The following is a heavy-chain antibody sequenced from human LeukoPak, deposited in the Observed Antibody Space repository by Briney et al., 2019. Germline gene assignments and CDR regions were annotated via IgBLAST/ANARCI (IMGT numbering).Heavy chain of an antibody. CDR2: IYYSGST. CDR3: ARVLRDYDSRAYDAFDI. D-gene: IGHD3-22*01. CDR1: GGSISSSSYY. V-gene: IGHV4-39*01. Sequence: TSETLSLTCTVSGGSISSSSYYWGWIRQPPGKGLEWIGSIYYSGSTYYNPSLKSRVTISVDTSKNQFSLKLSSVTAADTAVYYCARVLRDYDSRAYDAFDIWGQGTMVTVSS. J-gene: IGHJ3*02.